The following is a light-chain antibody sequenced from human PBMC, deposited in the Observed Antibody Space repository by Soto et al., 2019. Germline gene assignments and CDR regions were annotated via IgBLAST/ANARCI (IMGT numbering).Light chain of an antibody. CDR2: GAS. Sequence: EIVMTQSPATLSVSPGERATLSCSASQSVSSNLAWSQQKPGQAPRLLIYGASTRATGIPARFSGSGSGTECTLTISSLQPEDFAVYYCQQYNNWPPWTFGRGTKVEIK. CDR3: QQYNNWPPWT. V-gene: IGKV3-15*01. CDR1: QSVSSN. J-gene: IGKJ1*01.